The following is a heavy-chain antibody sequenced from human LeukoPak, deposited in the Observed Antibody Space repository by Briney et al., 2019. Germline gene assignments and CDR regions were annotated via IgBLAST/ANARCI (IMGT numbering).Heavy chain of an antibody. CDR3: AREYSSSGYFDY. J-gene: IGHJ4*02. CDR2: IWYDGSNK. V-gene: IGHV3-33*01. Sequence: GGSLRLSCAASGFTFSSYGMPWVRQAPGKGLEWVAVIWYDGSNKYYADSVKGRFTISRDNSKNTLYLQMNSLRAEDTAVYYCAREYSSSGYFDYWGQGTLVTVSS. D-gene: IGHD6-6*01. CDR1: GFTFSSYG.